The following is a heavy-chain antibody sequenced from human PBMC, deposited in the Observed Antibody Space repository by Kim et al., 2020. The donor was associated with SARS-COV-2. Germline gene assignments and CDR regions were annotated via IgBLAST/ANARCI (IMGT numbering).Heavy chain of an antibody. CDR3: ASGGWFGELKPFGY. J-gene: IGHJ4*02. CDR2: IYYSGST. V-gene: IGHV4-39*07. D-gene: IGHD3-10*01. Sequence: SETLSLTCTVSGGSISSSSYYWGWIRQPPGKGLEWIGSIYYSGSTYYNPSLKSRVTISVDTSKNQFSLKLSSVTAADTAVYYCASGGWFGELKPFGYWGQGTLVTVSS. CDR1: GGSISSSSYY.